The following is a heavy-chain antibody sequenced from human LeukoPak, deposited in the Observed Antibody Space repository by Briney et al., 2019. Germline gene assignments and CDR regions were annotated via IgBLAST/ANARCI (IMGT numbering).Heavy chain of an antibody. D-gene: IGHD6-19*01. CDR1: GGSISSSTYY. Sequence: SETLSLTCTVSGGSISSSTYYWGCIRQPPGKGLEWIGSIYYSGSTYYNPSLKSRATISVDTSKNQFSLKLSSVTAADTAVYYCARHMEYSSGLRDHWGQGTLVTVSS. V-gene: IGHV4-39*01. CDR3: ARHMEYSSGLRDH. CDR2: IYYSGST. J-gene: IGHJ4*02.